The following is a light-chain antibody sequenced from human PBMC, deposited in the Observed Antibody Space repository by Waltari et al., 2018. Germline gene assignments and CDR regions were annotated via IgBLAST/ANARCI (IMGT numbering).Light chain of an antibody. CDR2: DAS. Sequence: EIVLTQSPATLSLSPGERATLSCRASQSVRGYLAWYQQRPGQAPRLHIFDASNRATGIPARFSGSGSGTDFTLTISSLEPEDFAVYYCQQRYIWPPITFGQGTRLDIK. V-gene: IGKV3-11*01. CDR3: QQRYIWPPIT. J-gene: IGKJ5*01. CDR1: QSVRGY.